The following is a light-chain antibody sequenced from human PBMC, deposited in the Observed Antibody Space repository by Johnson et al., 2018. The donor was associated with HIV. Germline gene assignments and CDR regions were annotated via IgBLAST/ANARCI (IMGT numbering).Light chain of an antibody. CDR3: GTWDNSLRAGV. CDR2: ENN. CDR1: SSNIGNNY. Sequence: QSVLTQPPSVSAAPGQKVTISCSGSSSNIGNNYVSWYQQLQGTAPKLLIYENNKRPSGIPDRFSGSKSGTSATLGITGLQTGDEADYYCGTWDNSLRAGVFGTGTEVTVL. J-gene: IGLJ1*01. V-gene: IGLV1-51*02.